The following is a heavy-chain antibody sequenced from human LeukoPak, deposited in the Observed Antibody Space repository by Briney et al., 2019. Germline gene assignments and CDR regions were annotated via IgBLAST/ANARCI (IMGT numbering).Heavy chain of an antibody. J-gene: IGHJ4*02. Sequence: PSETLSLTCTVSGGSISSYYWSWIRQPPGKGLEWIGYIYYSGSTNYNPSLKSRVIISVDTSKNQFSLKLSSVTAADTAVYYCARASWYETFDYWGQGTLVTVSS. V-gene: IGHV4-59*01. D-gene: IGHD6-13*01. CDR1: GGSISSYY. CDR2: IYYSGST. CDR3: ARASWYETFDY.